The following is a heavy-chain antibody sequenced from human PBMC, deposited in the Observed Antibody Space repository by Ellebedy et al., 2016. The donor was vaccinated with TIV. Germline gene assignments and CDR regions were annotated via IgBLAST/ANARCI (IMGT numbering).Heavy chain of an antibody. J-gene: IGHJ4*02. CDR1: GFMFNTYA. CDR3: ARRGLAAGGTLLYY. Sequence: GESLKISCAASGFMFNTYAMTWVRQAPGKGLEWVAHIKQDGSEKYYVYSVKGRFTISRDNAENSLYLQMNSLRAEDTAVYYCARRGLAAGGTLLYYWGQGTLVTVSS. CDR2: IKQDGSEK. D-gene: IGHD6-13*01. V-gene: IGHV3-7*03.